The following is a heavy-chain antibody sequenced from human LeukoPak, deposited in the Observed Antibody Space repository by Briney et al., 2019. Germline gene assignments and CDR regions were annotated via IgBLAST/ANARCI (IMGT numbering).Heavy chain of an antibody. J-gene: IGHJ4*02. Sequence: GGSLRLSCAASGFTFSSYWMSWVRQAPGKGLEWVANIKLDGSEKYYVDSVKGRFTISRDNSKNTLYLQMNSLRAEDTAVYYCAKDGSRRPGFDYWGQGTLVTVSS. CDR2: IKLDGSEK. D-gene: IGHD1-26*01. V-gene: IGHV3-7*03. CDR3: AKDGSRRPGFDY. CDR1: GFTFSSYW.